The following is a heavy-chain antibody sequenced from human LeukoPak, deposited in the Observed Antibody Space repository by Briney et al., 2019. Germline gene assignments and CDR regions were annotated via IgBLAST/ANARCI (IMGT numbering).Heavy chain of an antibody. J-gene: IGHJ4*02. D-gene: IGHD4-17*01. Sequence: GGSLRLSCAASGFTFDDYAMHWVRQAPGKGLEWVSGISWNSGSIGYADSVKGRFTISRDNAKNSLYLQMNSLRAEDTAVYYCAKFSYGDYVGNFDYWRQGTLVTVSS. CDR1: GFTFDDYA. V-gene: IGHV3-9*01. CDR2: ISWNSGSI. CDR3: AKFSYGDYVGNFDY.